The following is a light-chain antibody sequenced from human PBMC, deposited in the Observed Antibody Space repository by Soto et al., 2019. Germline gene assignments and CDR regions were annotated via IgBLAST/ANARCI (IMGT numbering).Light chain of an antibody. CDR1: QSISSW. V-gene: IGKV1-5*03. CDR3: QQYNDNWT. Sequence: DIQMTQSPSTLSASVGDRVTITCRASQSISSWLAWYQQKPGTAPKLLIYKASTLQSGVPSRFSGSGSGTEFTLTISSLQPDESATYYCQQYNDNWTFGQGTKVEMK. CDR2: KAS. J-gene: IGKJ1*01.